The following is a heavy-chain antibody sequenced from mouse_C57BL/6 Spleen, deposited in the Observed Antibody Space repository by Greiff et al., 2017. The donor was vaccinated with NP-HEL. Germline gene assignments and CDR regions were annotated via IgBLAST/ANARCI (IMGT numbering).Heavy chain of an antibody. Sequence: VQLQQSGPVLVKPGASVKMSCKASGYTFTDYYMNWVKQSHGKSLEWIGVINPYNGGTSYNQKFKGKATLTVDKSSSTAYMELNSLTSEDSAVYYCARRGYDYDEAWCAYWGQGTLVTVSA. CDR3: ARRGYDYDEAWCAY. J-gene: IGHJ3*01. CDR2: INPYNGGT. CDR1: GYTFTDYY. V-gene: IGHV1-19*01. D-gene: IGHD2-4*01.